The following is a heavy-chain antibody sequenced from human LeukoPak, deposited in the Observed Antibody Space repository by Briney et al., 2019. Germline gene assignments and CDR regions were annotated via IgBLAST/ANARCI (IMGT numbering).Heavy chain of an antibody. CDR3: AREPDETLGYCSGGSCYDWFDP. V-gene: IGHV4-59*12. CDR1: GGSISSYY. J-gene: IGHJ5*02. Sequence: SETLSLTCTVSGGSISSYYWSWIRQPPGKGLEWIGYIYYSGSTNYNPSLKSRVTISVDTSKNQFSLKLSSVTAADTAVYYCAREPDETLGYCSGGSCYDWFDPWGQGTLVTVSS. D-gene: IGHD2-15*01. CDR2: IYYSGST.